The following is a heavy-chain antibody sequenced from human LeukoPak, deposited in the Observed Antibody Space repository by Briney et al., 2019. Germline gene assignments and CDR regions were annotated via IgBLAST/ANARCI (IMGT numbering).Heavy chain of an antibody. CDR3: ASPPLGYCDSTSCRFDY. CDR1: GFTFSSYG. J-gene: IGHJ4*02. D-gene: IGHD2-2*03. Sequence: GGSRRLSCAASGFTFSSYGMSWVRQAPGKGLEWVATIKQDGSQKYYVDSVKGRFTISRDNAKSSLYLQMNALRVEDTAVYYCASPPLGYCDSTSCRFDYWGQGTLVTVSS. CDR2: IKQDGSQK. V-gene: IGHV3-7*01.